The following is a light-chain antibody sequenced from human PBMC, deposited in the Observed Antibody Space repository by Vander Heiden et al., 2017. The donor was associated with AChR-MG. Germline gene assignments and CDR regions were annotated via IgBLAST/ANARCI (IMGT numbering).Light chain of an antibody. V-gene: IGLV1-40*01. CDR3: QSYDSSLSGSRV. CDR1: SSNIGAGYD. CDR2: GNS. Sequence: QSVLTQPPSVSGAPGQRVTTSRTGSSSNIGAGYDVHWYQQLPGTAPKLLIYGNSNRPSGVPDRFSGSKSGTSASLAITGLQAEDEADYYCQSYDSSLSGSRVFGGGTKLTVL. J-gene: IGLJ3*02.